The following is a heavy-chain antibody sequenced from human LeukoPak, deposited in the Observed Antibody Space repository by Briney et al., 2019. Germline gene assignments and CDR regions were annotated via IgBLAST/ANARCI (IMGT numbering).Heavy chain of an antibody. V-gene: IGHV1-46*01. CDR2: INPSGGST. D-gene: IGHD3-22*01. Sequence: ASVKVSCKASGYTFTSYYMHWVRQAPGQGLEWMEIINPSGGSTSYAQKFQGRVTMTRDTSTSTVYMELSSLRSEDTAVYYCARALYYYDSSGWTEDYFDYWGQGTLVTVSS. CDR3: ARALYYYDSSGWTEDYFDY. CDR1: GYTFTSYY. J-gene: IGHJ4*02.